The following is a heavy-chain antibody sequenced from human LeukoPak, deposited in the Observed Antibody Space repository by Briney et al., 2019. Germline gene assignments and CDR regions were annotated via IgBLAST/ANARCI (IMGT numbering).Heavy chain of an antibody. CDR1: GYTFTGFH. CDR3: ARSMTTSATVVVDF. CDR2: INPNSGGT. J-gene: IGHJ4*02. V-gene: IGHV1-2*02. D-gene: IGHD4-11*01. Sequence: ASVKVSCKASGYTFTGFHMHWVRQAPGQGPEWLGWINPNSGGTKYVQKFQGRVTMTRDRSSATVYMELRGLRSDDTATYYCARSMTTSATVVVDFWGQGTLLTVSS.